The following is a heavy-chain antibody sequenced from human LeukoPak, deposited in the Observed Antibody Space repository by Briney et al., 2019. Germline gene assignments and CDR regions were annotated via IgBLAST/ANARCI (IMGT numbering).Heavy chain of an antibody. CDR1: GGTFSSYA. J-gene: IGHJ4*02. Sequence: ASVKVSCKASGGTFSSYAISWVRQAPGQGLEWMGGIIPFFARTYYAQRFRGRVMISTGESTTTAYMELSSLTFEDTAVYYCARVGCSGGSCYDYWGQGTLVTVSS. CDR3: ARVGCSGGSCYDY. V-gene: IGHV1-69*05. CDR2: IIPFFART. D-gene: IGHD2-15*01.